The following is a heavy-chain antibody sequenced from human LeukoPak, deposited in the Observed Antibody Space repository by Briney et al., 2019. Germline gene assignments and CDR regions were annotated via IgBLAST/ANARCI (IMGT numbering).Heavy chain of an antibody. J-gene: IGHJ4*02. CDR2: IYTSGST. CDR1: GGSISSGSYY. D-gene: IGHD3-3*01. CDR3: ARGKEWLLAFDY. V-gene: IGHV4-61*02. Sequence: SETLSLTCTVSGGSISSGSYYWSWIRQPAGKGLEWIGRIYTSGSTNYNPSLKSRVTISVDTSKNQFSLKLSSVTAADTAVYYCARGKEWLLAFDYWGQGTLVTVSS.